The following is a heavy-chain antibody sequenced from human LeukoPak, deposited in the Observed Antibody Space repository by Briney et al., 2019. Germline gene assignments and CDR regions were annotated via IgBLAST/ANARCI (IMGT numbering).Heavy chain of an antibody. V-gene: IGHV1-69*01. CDR3: ARGLSACSGGSCYPPIPTGWFDP. CDR1: GGTFSSYA. CDR2: IIPIFGTA. J-gene: IGHJ5*02. Sequence: ASVKVSCKASGGTFSSYAISWVRQAPGQGLEWMGGIIPIFGTANYAQKFQGRVTITADESTSTAYMELSSLRSEDTAVYYCARGLSACSGGSCYPPIPTGWFDPWGQGTLVTVSS. D-gene: IGHD2-15*01.